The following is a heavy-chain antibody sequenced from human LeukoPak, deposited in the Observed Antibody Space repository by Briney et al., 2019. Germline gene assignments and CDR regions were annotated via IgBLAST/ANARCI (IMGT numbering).Heavy chain of an antibody. J-gene: IGHJ4*02. CDR1: GFIFSSFW. CDR2: IKPDGSLQ. D-gene: IGHD3-22*01. Sequence: GGSLRLSCTASGFIFSSFWMARVRQAPGKGLEWVANIKPDGSLQFYGDSVKGRFTISRDNAKNSLYLQMNNLRAEDTALYYCATSYDSSGCDWGQGTLVTVSS. V-gene: IGHV3-7*01. CDR3: ATSYDSSGCD.